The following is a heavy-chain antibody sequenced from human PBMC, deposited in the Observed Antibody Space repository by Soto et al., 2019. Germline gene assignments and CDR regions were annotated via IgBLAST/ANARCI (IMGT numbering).Heavy chain of an antibody. CDR3: AKGLTSGDPFDAFDI. CDR2: ISYDGSNK. J-gene: IGHJ3*02. D-gene: IGHD3-9*01. Sequence: QVPLVESGGGVVQPGRSLRLSCAASGFTFSSSGLHWVRQAPGKGLEWVAVISYDGSNKYYADSVKGRFTISRDNSKNTLYLQMNSLRAEDTAVYYCAKGLTSGDPFDAFDIWGQGTMVTVSS. V-gene: IGHV3-30*18. CDR1: GFTFSSSG.